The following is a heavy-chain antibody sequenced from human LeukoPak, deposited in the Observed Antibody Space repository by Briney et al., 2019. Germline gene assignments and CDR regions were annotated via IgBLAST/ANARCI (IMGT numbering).Heavy chain of an antibody. CDR1: GYSFTSYC. V-gene: IGHV5-51*01. Sequence: GESLQISCKGSGYSFTSYCIGWVRQMPAKGLEWMGIIYPGDSGSRYYPSFQDQRTTSSDKSLNTAYLQWNSLKASDTAMYSCARLRDAYPDYWGQGTLITVSS. CDR2: IYPGDSGS. CDR3: ARLRDAYPDY. D-gene: IGHD5-24*01. J-gene: IGHJ4*02.